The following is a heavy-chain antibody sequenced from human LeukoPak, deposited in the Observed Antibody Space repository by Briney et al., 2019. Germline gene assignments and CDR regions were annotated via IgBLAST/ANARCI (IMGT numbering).Heavy chain of an antibody. J-gene: IGHJ6*02. CDR1: GFSFSSYE. V-gene: IGHV3-48*03. Sequence: GGSLRLSCAASGFSFSSYEMNWVRQAPGKGLEWVSHISSDGHVETYVDSVRGRFAMSRDNAKNFLFLQMNGLRAEDTAVYYCARVGCTGGSCRPYHYYGMDVWGQGTTVTVSS. D-gene: IGHD2-15*01. CDR3: ARVGCTGGSCRPYHYYGMDV. CDR2: ISSDGHVE.